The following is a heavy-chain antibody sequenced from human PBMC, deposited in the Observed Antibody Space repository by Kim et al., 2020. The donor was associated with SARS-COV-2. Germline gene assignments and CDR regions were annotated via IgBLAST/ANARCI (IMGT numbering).Heavy chain of an antibody. Sequence: ASVKVSCKASGYTFTSYGISWVRQAPGQGLEWMGWISAYNGNTNYAQKLQGRVTMTTDTSTSTAYMELRSLRSDDTAVYYCARVFEGATTGNWFDPWGQGTLVTVSS. V-gene: IGHV1-18*01. CDR2: ISAYNGNT. CDR3: ARVFEGATTGNWFDP. J-gene: IGHJ5*02. D-gene: IGHD1-26*01. CDR1: GYTFTSYG.